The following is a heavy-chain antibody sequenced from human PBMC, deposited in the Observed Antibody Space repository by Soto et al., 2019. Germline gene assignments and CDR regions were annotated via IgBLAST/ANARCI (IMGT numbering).Heavy chain of an antibody. CDR3: ARARLDYDFWSGYYPYGMDV. D-gene: IGHD3-3*01. J-gene: IGHJ6*02. CDR2: IYYSGST. CDR1: GGSISSGGYY. Sequence: SETLSLTCTVSGGSISSGGYYWSWIRQPPGKGLEWIGYIYYSGSTYYNPSLKSRVTISVDTSKNQFSLKLSSVTAADTAVYYCARARLDYDFWSGYYPYGMDVWGQGTTVTVSS. V-gene: IGHV4-31*03.